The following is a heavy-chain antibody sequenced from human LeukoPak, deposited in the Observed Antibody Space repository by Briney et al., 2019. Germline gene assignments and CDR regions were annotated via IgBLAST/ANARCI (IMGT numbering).Heavy chain of an antibody. CDR3: ARLGVYYYGSGRPFDY. V-gene: IGHV5-51*01. D-gene: IGHD3-10*01. CDR1: GYSFTSYW. J-gene: IGHJ4*02. CDR2: IYPGDSDT. Sequence: RGESLKISCKGSGYSFTSYWIGWVRQMPGKSLEWVGIIYPGDSDTRYSPSFQGQVTISADKSISTAYLQWSSLKASDTAMYYCARLGVYYYGSGRPFDYWGQGTLVTVSS.